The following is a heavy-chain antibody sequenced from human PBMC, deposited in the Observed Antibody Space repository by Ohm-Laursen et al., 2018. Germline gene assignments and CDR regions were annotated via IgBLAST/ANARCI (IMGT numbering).Heavy chain of an antibody. D-gene: IGHD1-26*01. CDR1: GFTFSSYG. CDR2: IWYDGSNK. Sequence: SLRLSCAASGFTFSSYGMHWVRQAPGKGLEWVAVIWYDGSNKYYADSVKGRFTISRDNSNKKLYLEMNSLRVEDTAVYYCVKQAQREVRVIDCWGQGTLVTVSS. V-gene: IGHV3-33*06. CDR3: VKQAQREVRVIDC. J-gene: IGHJ4*02.